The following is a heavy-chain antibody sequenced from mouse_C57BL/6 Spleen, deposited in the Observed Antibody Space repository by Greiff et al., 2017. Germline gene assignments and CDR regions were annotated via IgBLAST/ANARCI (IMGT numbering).Heavy chain of an antibody. CDR1: GYAFSSSW. J-gene: IGHJ4*01. V-gene: IGHV1-82*01. CDR3: AIWEMGY. Sequence: QVQLQQSGPELVKPGASVKISCKASGYAFSSSWMNWVKQRPGKGLEWIGRIYPGDGDTNYNGKFKGKATLTADKSSSTAYMQRSSLTSEDSAVYFCAIWEMGYWGQGTSVTVSS. CDR2: IYPGDGDT. D-gene: IGHD1-1*02.